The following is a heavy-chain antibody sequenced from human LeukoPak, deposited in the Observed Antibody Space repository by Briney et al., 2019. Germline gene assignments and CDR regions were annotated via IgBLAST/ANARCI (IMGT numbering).Heavy chain of an antibody. D-gene: IGHD3-22*01. Sequence: GRSLRLSCAASGFTFSSYAMHWVRQAPGKGLEWVAVISYDGSNKYYAGSVKGRFTISRDNSKNTLYLQMNSLRSEDTAVYYCAREAYYYDSSGYYRGAFDIWGQGTMVTVSS. CDR1: GFTFSSYA. CDR3: AREAYYYDSSGYYRGAFDI. V-gene: IGHV3-30-3*01. CDR2: ISYDGSNK. J-gene: IGHJ3*02.